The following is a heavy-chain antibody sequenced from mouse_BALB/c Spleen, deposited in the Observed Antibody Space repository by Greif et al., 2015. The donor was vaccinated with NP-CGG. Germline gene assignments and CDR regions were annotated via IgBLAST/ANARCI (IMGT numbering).Heavy chain of an antibody. CDR3: ARLTLGLDYFDY. Sequence: DVKLVESGGGLVKPGGSLKLSCAASGFTFSSYAMSWVRQTPEKRLEWVATISSGGSYTYYPDSVKGRFTISRDNAKNTLYLQMSSLRSEDTAMYYCARLTLGLDYFDYWGQGTTLTVSS. CDR2: ISSGGSYT. V-gene: IGHV5-9-1*01. D-gene: IGHD1-1*02. J-gene: IGHJ2*01. CDR1: GFTFSSYA.